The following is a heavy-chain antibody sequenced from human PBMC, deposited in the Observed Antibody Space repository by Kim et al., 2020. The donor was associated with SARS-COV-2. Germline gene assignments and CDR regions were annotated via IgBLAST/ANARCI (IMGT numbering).Heavy chain of an antibody. D-gene: IGHD2-15*01. J-gene: IGHJ4*02. V-gene: IGHV3-23*01. CDR3: AKLTGGISELDY. Sequence: YADSVKGRFTISRDDSKNTLYLQMTSLGAEDTAVYYCAKLTGGISELDYWGQGILVTVSS.